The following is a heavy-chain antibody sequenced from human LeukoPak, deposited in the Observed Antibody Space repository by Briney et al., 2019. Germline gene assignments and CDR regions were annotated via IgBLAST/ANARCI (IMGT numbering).Heavy chain of an antibody. V-gene: IGHV4-61*02. Sequence: SETLSLTCTVSGDSVNSGAYYWSWLRQPAGKGPEWIGRIYPLETTNYNPSLKSRVAISVDTSKNQFSLKLSSVTAADTAVYYCAREIVAGLGVSFDIWGQGTMVTVSS. CDR3: AREIVAGLGVSFDI. J-gene: IGHJ3*02. CDR2: IYPLETT. D-gene: IGHD6-19*01. CDR1: GDSVNSGAYY.